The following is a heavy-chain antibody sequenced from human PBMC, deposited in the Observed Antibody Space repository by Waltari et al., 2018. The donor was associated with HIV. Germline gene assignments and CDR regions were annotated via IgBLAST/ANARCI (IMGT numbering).Heavy chain of an antibody. CDR3: ARDPPTMNYYYGMDV. CDR2: ISAYNGNT. V-gene: IGHV1-18*01. CDR1: GYTFTSYG. Sequence: QVQLVQSGAEVKKPGASVKVSCKASGYTFTSYGIRWVRPPPGQGLEWMGWISAYNGNTNYAQKLQGRVSMTTDTSTSTAYMELRSLRSDDTAVYYCARDPPTMNYYYGMDVWGQGTTVTVSS. J-gene: IGHJ6*02. D-gene: IGHD3-22*01.